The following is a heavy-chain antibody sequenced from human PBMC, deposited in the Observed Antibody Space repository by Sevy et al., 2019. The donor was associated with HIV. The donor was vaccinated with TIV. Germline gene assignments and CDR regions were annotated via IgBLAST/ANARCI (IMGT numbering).Heavy chain of an antibody. D-gene: IGHD6-13*01. V-gene: IGHV1-8*01. Sequence: ASVKVSCKTSGYTFTSYDINWVRQATGQGLEWMGWMNPDSGKRGYAQKFQGRVTMTTTTSISTAYMELRSLRSKDSAVYYCARADLDSSTFFYYYGMDVWGQGTTVTVSS. J-gene: IGHJ6*02. CDR2: MNPDSGKR. CDR1: GYTFTSYD. CDR3: ARADLDSSTFFYYYGMDV.